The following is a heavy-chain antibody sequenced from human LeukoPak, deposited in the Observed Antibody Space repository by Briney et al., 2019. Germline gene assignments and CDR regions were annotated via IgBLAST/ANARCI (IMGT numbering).Heavy chain of an antibody. D-gene: IGHD6-19*01. CDR3: ARYSSGWYFDL. CDR1: GFTVSSNY. V-gene: IGHV3-53*01. Sequence: GGSLRLSCAASGFTVSSNYMSWVGQAPGKGLEWVSRFYSGGNTYYADSVKGRFTISRDNSKNTLFLQMNSLRAEDTAVYSCARYSSGWYFDLWGRGTLVTVSS. CDR2: FYSGGNT. J-gene: IGHJ2*01.